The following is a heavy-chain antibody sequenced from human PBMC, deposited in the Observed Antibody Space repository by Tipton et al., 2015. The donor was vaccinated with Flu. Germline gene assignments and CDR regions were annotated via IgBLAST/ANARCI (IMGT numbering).Heavy chain of an antibody. CDR1: GFSFSSYS. CDR2: ITSGSTFI. Sequence: SLRLSCAASGFSFSSYSMNWVRQAPGKGLEWVSCITSGSTFIDYAGSVKGRFTVSRDNAKNSLYLQMNNLRVEDTAVYYCARDEGVVNYYFGMDVWGQGTTVTVSS. V-gene: IGHV3-21*01. CDR3: ARDEGVVNYYFGMDV. J-gene: IGHJ6*02.